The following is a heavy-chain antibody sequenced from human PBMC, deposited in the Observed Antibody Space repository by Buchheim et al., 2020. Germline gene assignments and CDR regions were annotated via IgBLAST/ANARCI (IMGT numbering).Heavy chain of an antibody. CDR3: ARTPGRRITIFGVVITGPAGWFDP. D-gene: IGHD3-3*01. CDR2: IYYSGST. J-gene: IGHJ5*02. Sequence: QVQLQESGPGLVKPSETLSLTCTVSGGSISSYYWSWIRQPPGKGLEWIGYIYYSGSTNYNPSLKSRVTISVDTSKNQFSLKLSSVTAADTAVYYCARTPGRRITIFGVVITGPAGWFDPWGQGTL. CDR1: GGSISSYY. V-gene: IGHV4-59*01.